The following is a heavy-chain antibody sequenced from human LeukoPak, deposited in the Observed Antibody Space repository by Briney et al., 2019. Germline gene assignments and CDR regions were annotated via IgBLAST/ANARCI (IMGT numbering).Heavy chain of an antibody. Sequence: GGSLRLSCAASGFSVTGNYMSWVRQAPGKGLEWVSVIYSGGDTYYADSVKGRFTISRDNAKNSLYLQMNSLRAEDTAVYYCARESYWGSSAKGFDYWGQGTLVTVSS. CDR2: IYSGGDT. D-gene: IGHD7-27*01. CDR1: GFSVTGNY. CDR3: ARESYWGSSAKGFDY. V-gene: IGHV3-53*01. J-gene: IGHJ4*02.